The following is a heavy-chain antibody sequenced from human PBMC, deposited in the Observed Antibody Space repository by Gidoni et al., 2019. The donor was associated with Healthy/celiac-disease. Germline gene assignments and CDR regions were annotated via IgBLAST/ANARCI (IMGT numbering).Heavy chain of an antibody. V-gene: IGHV3-30-3*01. J-gene: IGHJ4*02. D-gene: IGHD6-19*01. Sequence: QVQSVASGGGVVQPGRSLRLSCAASGFTFGSYAMHWVRQAPGMGLEWVAIISYDGSNKYYADSVKGRFTISRDNSKNTLYLQMNSLRAEDTAVYYCAREPRNQQWLVLYYFDYWGQGTLVTVSS. CDR1: GFTFGSYA. CDR3: AREPRNQQWLVLYYFDY. CDR2: ISYDGSNK.